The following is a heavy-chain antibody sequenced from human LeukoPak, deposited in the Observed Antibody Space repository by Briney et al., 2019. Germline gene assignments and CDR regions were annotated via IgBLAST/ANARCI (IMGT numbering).Heavy chain of an antibody. CDR2: VNSDGSDK. D-gene: IGHD1-26*01. CDR1: GFIFSQYW. J-gene: IGHJ4*02. V-gene: IGHV3-74*01. CDR3: TRVQASWEILGGYSFDY. Sequence: GGSLRLSCVASGFIFSQYWMYWVRQVPGKGLEWVSRVNSDGSDKFYADSVEGRFTISRDNAKNTLFLQMNRLRAEDTAVYCCTRVQASWEILGGYSFDYWGQGILVTVSS.